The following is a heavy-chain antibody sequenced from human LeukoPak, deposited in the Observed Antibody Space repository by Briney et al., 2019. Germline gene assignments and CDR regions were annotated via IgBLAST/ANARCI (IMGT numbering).Heavy chain of an antibody. D-gene: IGHD3-9*01. V-gene: IGHV4-34*01. Sequence: SETLSLTCAVYGGSSSGYYWSWIRQPPGKGLEWIGEINHSGSTNYNPSLKSRVTISVDTSKNQFSLKLSSVTAADTAVYYCARRRLVLRYFDWRKLGAFDYWGQGTLVTVSS. CDR2: INHSGST. CDR3: ARRRLVLRYFDWRKLGAFDY. CDR1: GGSSSGYY. J-gene: IGHJ4*02.